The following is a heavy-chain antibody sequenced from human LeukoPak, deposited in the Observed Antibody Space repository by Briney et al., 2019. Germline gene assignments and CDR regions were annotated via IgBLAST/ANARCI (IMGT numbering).Heavy chain of an antibody. CDR1: GFTFSSYA. CDR3: AKRATMSGATYYFDY. J-gene: IGHJ4*02. D-gene: IGHD5-12*01. Sequence: GGSLRLSCAASGFTFSSYAMYWVRQAPGRGLEWVSAIPGSGDSTYYADSVKGRFAISRDNSNNMLYLQMNSLRVEDTAVYYCAKRATMSGATYYFDYWGQGTLVTVSS. V-gene: IGHV3-23*01. CDR2: IPGSGDST.